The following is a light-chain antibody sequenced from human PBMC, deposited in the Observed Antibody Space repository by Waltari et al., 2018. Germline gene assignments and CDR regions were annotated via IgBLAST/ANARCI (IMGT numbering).Light chain of an antibody. V-gene: IGKV3-11*01. CDR1: QTITHY. J-gene: IGKJ1*01. Sequence: EIVLTQSPATLSLSPGERATLSCRASQTITHYLAWYQQRPGQAPRRLIFDVFNRAEDTPARFSGSGSGTDFFLTISHLEPEDFALYYCQGRSDWPPVWTFGQGTKVEIK. CDR2: DVF. CDR3: QGRSDWPPVWT.